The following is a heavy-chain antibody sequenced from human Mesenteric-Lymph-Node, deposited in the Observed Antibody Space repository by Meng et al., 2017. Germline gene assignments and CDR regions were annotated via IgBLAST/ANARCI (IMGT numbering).Heavy chain of an antibody. CDR1: GGSISSNSF. V-gene: IGHV4-4*02. Sequence: GTLSLTCAVSGGSISSNSFWSWVRQPPGKGLEWIGRIYTSGSTNYNPSLESRATMSVDTSKNNLSLKLSSVTAADTAVYYCARASTITGRAFDIWGQGTMVTVSS. CDR2: IYTSGST. CDR3: ARASTITGRAFDI. D-gene: IGHD5-24*01. J-gene: IGHJ3*02.